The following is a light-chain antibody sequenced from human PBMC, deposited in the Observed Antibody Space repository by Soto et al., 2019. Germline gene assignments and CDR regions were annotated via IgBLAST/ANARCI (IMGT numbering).Light chain of an antibody. CDR3: AAWDDSLNGVV. CDR1: SSNIGSKT. CDR2: SNN. V-gene: IGLV1-44*01. J-gene: IGLJ2*01. Sequence: QSVLTQPPSASGTPGQRVTISCSGSSSNIGSKTVNWYQQLPGTAPKLLIYSNNQRPSGVPYRFSVFKSGTSASLAISGLQFEDEAEYYCAAWDDSLNGVVFGGGTKLTVL.